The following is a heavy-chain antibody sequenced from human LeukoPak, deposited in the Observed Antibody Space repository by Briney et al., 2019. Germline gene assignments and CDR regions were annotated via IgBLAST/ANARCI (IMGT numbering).Heavy chain of an antibody. J-gene: IGHJ2*01. CDR1: GFTFGDYA. V-gene: IGHV3-21*01. Sequence: TGGSLRLSCTASGFTFGDYAMTWVRQAPGKGLEWVSSISSSSTYIYYADSVKGRFTISRDNAQNSLYLQLNSLRAEDTAVYYCAKIAVTGTWYFDLWGRGSLVTVSS. CDR2: ISSSSTYI. CDR3: AKIAVTGTWYFDL. D-gene: IGHD6-19*01.